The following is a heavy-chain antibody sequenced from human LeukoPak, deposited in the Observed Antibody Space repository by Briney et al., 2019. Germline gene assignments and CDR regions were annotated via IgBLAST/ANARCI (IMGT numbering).Heavy chain of an antibody. CDR3: AKDGDTVTTDYYYYYMDV. V-gene: IGHV3-30*02. CDR2: IRYDGSNK. D-gene: IGHD4-17*01. J-gene: IGHJ6*03. CDR1: GFTFSSYA. Sequence: GGSLRLSCAAPGFTFSSYAMSWVRQAPGKGLEWVAFIRYDGSNKYYADSVKGRFTISRDNSKNTLYLQMNSLRAEDTAVYYCAKDGDTVTTDYYYYYMDVWGKGTTVTVSS.